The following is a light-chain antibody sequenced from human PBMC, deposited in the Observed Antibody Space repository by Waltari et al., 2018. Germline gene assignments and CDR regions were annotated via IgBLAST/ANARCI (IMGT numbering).Light chain of an antibody. CDR1: QSVSRA. V-gene: IGKV3-20*01. Sequence: EIVLTQSPGTLSLSPGERATLSCRASQSVSRALAWYQQKPGQAPRLLIYGGTRATGIPDRFSGSGSGTDFSLTLSRLEPEDFAVYYCQHYVRLPATFGQGTKVEIK. J-gene: IGKJ1*01. CDR2: GGT. CDR3: QHYVRLPAT.